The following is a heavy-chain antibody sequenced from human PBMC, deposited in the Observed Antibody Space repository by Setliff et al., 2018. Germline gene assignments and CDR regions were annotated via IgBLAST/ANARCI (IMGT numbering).Heavy chain of an antibody. Sequence: ASVKVSCKDSGYTFSTYGISWVRQAPGQGLEWMGWINAGNGDTKYSQKFQDRVTITRDTSASTAYMELSSLRSEDTAVYYCARDVRGIGWPISAMDVWGQGTTVTVSS. CDR2: INAGNGDT. CDR1: GYTFSTYG. J-gene: IGHJ6*02. D-gene: IGHD6-19*01. V-gene: IGHV1-3*01. CDR3: ARDVRGIGWPISAMDV.